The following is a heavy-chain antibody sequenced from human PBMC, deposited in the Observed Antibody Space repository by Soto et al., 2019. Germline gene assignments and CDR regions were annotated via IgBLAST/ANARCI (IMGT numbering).Heavy chain of an antibody. CDR1: XDSVSSNXAX. D-gene: IGHD5-12*01. CDR3: AKGDNLGPKTGYAFEA. V-gene: IGHV6-1*01. CDR2: TYFRSKWYN. Sequence: SQTLSLTCAISXDSVSSNXAXWNWIRQAPSRGLEWLGRTYFRSKWYNDYAVSVKSRIIINPDTSNNQFSLQLNSVTPEDTAVYFCAKGDNLGPKTGYAFEARGKGIMVTVSS. J-gene: IGHJ4*02.